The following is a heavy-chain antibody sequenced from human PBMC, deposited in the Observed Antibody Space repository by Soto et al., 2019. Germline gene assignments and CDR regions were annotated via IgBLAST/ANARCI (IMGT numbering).Heavy chain of an antibody. CDR1: GGSITRGCGY. Sequence: PSETLYLTCPVSGGSITRGCGYWSWVRQHPGKGLEWIGYIYYSGTTNYNPSLKSRVTISVDTSKNQFSLKLTSVTAADTAVYYCARLYDFWSGYYKGNWFDPWGQGTLVTVSS. D-gene: IGHD3-3*01. V-gene: IGHV4-31*03. CDR2: IYYSGTT. CDR3: ARLYDFWSGYYKGNWFDP. J-gene: IGHJ5*02.